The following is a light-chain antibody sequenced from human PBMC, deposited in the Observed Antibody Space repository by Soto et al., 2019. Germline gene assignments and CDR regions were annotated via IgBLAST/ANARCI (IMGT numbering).Light chain of an antibody. V-gene: IGLV2-8*01. CDR2: AVT. J-gene: IGLJ1*01. CDR3: CSYVCNNYVV. Sequence: QSVLTQPPSASGSPGQSVTVSCTGTSSDVGGYNYVSWYQQHPGKAPKLIILAVTKRPSGVPDRLSGSKSCNTASLTVSGFKAEHEADYYCCSYVCNNYVVVGTGTKLTV. CDR1: SSDVGGYNY.